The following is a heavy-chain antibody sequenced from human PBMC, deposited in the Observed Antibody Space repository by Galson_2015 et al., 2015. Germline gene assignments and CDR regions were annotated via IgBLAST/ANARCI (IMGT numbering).Heavy chain of an antibody. CDR3: ARRGELLAGDYYMDV. V-gene: IGHV1-69*01. CDR1: GGTFSSYA. Sequence: SCKASGGTFSSYAISWVRQAPGQGLEWMGGIIPIFGTANYAQKFQGRVTITADESTSTAYMELSSLRSEDTAVYYCARRGELLAGDYYMDVWGKGTTVTVSS. CDR2: IIPIFGTA. J-gene: IGHJ6*03. D-gene: IGHD1-26*01.